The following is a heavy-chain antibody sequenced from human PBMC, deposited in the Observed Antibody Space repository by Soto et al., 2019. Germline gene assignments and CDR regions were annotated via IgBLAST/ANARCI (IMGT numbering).Heavy chain of an antibody. J-gene: IGHJ2*01. Sequence: QVQLVQSGAEVNKPGSSVKVSCTASGGTFNSYAISWVRQAPGQGLEWMGGIIPMFGPPNYAQRFQGRVTITAHESRSTDFMDLSGLRSEDTAVYYCARSGLAGATNFEHWGRGTLVTVSS. V-gene: IGHV1-69*01. CDR3: ARSGLAGATNFEH. D-gene: IGHD1-26*01. CDR1: GGTFNSYA. CDR2: IIPMFGPP.